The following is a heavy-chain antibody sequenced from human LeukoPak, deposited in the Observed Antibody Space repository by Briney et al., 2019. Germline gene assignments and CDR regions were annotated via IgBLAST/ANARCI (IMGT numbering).Heavy chain of an antibody. D-gene: IGHD3-9*01. CDR1: GGSISSSNW. J-gene: IGHJ3*02. CDR2: IYHSGST. CDR3: ARDLYDILTGYYLLRGAFDI. Sequence: SETLSFTCAVSGGSISSSNWWSWVRQLPGKGLEWIGEIYHSGSTNYNPSLKSRVTISVDKSKNQFSLKLSSVTAADTAVYYCARDLYDILTGYYLLRGAFDIWGQGTMVTVSS. V-gene: IGHV4-4*02.